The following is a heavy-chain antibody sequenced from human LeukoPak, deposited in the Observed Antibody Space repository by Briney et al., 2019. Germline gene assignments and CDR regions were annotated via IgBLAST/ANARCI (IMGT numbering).Heavy chain of an antibody. D-gene: IGHD1-26*01. CDR2: INTDGSTT. V-gene: IGHV3-74*01. J-gene: IGHJ4*02. Sequence: GGSLRLSGAASGFTFSNYWMHWVRQAPGKGLVWVSRINTDGSTTSYVDSVKGRFTISRDNTKNTLYLHMNSLRAEDTAVYYCARVPVGSYSFDYWGQGTLVTVSS. CDR3: ARVPVGSYSFDY. CDR1: GFTFSNYW.